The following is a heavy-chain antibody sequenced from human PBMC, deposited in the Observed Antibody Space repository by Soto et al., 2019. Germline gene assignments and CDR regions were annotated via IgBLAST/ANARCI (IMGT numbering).Heavy chain of an antibody. V-gene: IGHV4-31*03. D-gene: IGHD3-10*01. CDR1: GGSISSGGYY. CDR3: ARAPRGNYGYPPSFDY. CDR2: IYYSGST. Sequence: PSETLSLTCTVSGGSISSGGYYWSWIRQHPGKGLEWIGYIYYSGSTYYNPSLKSRVTISVDTSKNQFSLKLSSVTAADTAVYYCARAPRGNYGYPPSFDYWGQGTLVTVSS. J-gene: IGHJ4*02.